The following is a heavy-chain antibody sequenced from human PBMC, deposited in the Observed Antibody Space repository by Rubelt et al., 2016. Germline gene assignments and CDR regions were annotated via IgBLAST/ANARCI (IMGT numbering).Heavy chain of an antibody. D-gene: IGHD2-2*01. J-gene: IGHJ4*02. CDR2: IKSKTDGGTT. CDR1: GGSISSSSYY. Sequence: LQLQESGPGLVKPSETLSLTCTVSGGSISSSSYYWGWIRQPPGKGLEWIGSIKSKTDGGTTDYAAPVKGRFTISRDDSKNTLYLQMNSLKTEDTAVYYRTTEQDIVVVPAANVAPYYFDYWGQGTLVTVSS. CDR3: TTEQDIVVVPAANVAPYYFDY. V-gene: IGHV3-15*01.